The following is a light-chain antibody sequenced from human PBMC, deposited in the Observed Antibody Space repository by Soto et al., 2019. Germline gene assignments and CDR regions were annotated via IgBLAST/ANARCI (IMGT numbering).Light chain of an antibody. Sequence: EVVLTQAPATLSLSPGERATLSCRASENVRTFVDWYQQKPGQAPRLLIYGASNRATGIPASFSGSGSGTEFTLTISDLKPEDFAVYYCQQHGHWPPWTVVQGTRVKIQ. CDR3: QQHGHWPPWT. J-gene: IGKJ1*01. CDR1: ENVRTF. CDR2: GAS. V-gene: IGKV3-11*01.